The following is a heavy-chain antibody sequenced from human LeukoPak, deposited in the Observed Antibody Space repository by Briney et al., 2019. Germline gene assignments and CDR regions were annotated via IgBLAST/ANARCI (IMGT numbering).Heavy chain of an antibody. V-gene: IGHV1-69*04. Sequence: SVKVSCKASGGTFSSYAISWVRQAPGQGLEWMGRIIPILGIANYAQKFQGRVTITADKSTSTAYMELSSLRSEDTAVYYCARGEWGIAAAGTGYWGQGTLVTVSS. CDR3: ARGEWGIAAAGTGY. J-gene: IGHJ4*02. CDR1: GGTFSSYA. CDR2: IIPILGIA. D-gene: IGHD6-13*01.